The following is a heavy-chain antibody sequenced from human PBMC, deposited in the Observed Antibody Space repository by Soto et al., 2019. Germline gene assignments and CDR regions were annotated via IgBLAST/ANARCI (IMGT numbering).Heavy chain of an antibody. J-gene: IGHJ4*02. CDR1: GFTFSDYY. CDR2: IRTSGSTI. Sequence: SGGSLRLSCAASGFTFSDYYMSWIRQAPGKGLEWVSNIRTSGSTINYADSVKGRFTISRDNAKNSLYLQMNSLRAEDTAVYYCARVSPPLDYWGQGTLVTVSS. CDR3: ARVSPPLDY. V-gene: IGHV3-11*01.